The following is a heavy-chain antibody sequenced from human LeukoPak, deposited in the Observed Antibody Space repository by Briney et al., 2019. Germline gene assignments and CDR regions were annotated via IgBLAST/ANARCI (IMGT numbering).Heavy chain of an antibody. J-gene: IGHJ4*02. Sequence: PSQTLSLTCAVSGGSISTTDSWTWVRPPPGKGLEWIGEIYHGGSTLYNPSLKSRHTISVDKPKNHCALKLSSVPAADAALYYCAIVHCDDTSLFYFDCGGQGSLGTVS. D-gene: IGHD2-2*01. CDR3: AIVHCDDTSLFYFDC. CDR2: IYHGGST. CDR1: GGSISTTDS. V-gene: IGHV4-4*02.